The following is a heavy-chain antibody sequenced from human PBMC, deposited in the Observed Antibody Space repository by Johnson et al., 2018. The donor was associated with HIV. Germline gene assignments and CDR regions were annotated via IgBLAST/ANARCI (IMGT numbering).Heavy chain of an antibody. Sequence: VQLVESGGGLVQPGGSLRLSCAASGFTFCSYWMHWVRQAPGKGLVWVSRINSDGSSTSYADSVKGRFTISRDNAKNTLYLQMNSLRAEDTAVYYCAREGQEFNDAFDIWGQGTMVTVSS. D-gene: IGHD3-10*01. CDR1: GFTFCSYW. V-gene: IGHV3-74*01. J-gene: IGHJ3*02. CDR2: INSDGSST. CDR3: AREGQEFNDAFDI.